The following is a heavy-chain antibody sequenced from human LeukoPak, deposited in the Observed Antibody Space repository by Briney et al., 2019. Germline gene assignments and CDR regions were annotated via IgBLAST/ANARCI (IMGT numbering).Heavy chain of an antibody. CDR2: IYYSGNS. J-gene: IGHJ5*02. CDR1: GVSISSSDYY. V-gene: IGHV4-39*07. CDR3: ARIPAQNWIDP. Sequence: PSETLSLTCSVAGVSISSSDYYWGWLRQSPGKGLEWIGSIYYSGNSYYNPSIKSRVTISVDTSKYQFSLKMRSVTAADTATYYCARIPAQNWIDPWGRGTLVTVSS.